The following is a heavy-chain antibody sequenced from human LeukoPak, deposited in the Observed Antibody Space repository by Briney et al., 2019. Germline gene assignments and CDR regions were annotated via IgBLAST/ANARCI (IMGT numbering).Heavy chain of an antibody. V-gene: IGHV1-18*01. J-gene: IGHJ4*02. Sequence: PGASVTVPCKASGYTFTSYGISWVRQAPGHGLEWMGWISAYDAATNYAQNFQGRVTMTTDTFTSTAYMELRSLRSDDTAVYFCARVPPFFCGADCHHYYFDYWGQGTLVTVSS. CDR3: ARVPPFFCGADCHHYYFDY. CDR2: ISAYDAAT. D-gene: IGHD2-21*01. CDR1: GYTFTSYG.